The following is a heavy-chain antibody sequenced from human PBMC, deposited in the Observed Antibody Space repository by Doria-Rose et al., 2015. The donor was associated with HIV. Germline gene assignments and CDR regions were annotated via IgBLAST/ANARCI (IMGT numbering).Heavy chain of an antibody. J-gene: IGHJ6*02. CDR1: ISYE. Sequence: ISYEINWVRQATGQGLEWMGWMNPNSGNTGYAQKFQGKVTMTRNTSISTAYMELSSLTSEDTAVYYCARTRGYYDILAGYYRGNYYGMDVWGQGTTVTVSS. CDR3: ARTRGYYDILAGYYRGNYYGMDV. CDR2: MNPNSGNT. D-gene: IGHD3-9*01. V-gene: IGHV1-8*01.